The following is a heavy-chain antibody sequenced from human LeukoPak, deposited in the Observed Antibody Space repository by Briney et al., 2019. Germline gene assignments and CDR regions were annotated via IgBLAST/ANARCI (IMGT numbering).Heavy chain of an antibody. J-gene: IGHJ4*02. CDR1: GGTFSSYA. Sequence: ASVKVSCKASGGTFSSYAISWVRQAPGQGLEWMGWINTNTGNPTYAQGFTGRFVFSLDTSVSTAYLQISSLKAEDTAVYYCARDFVAPGSSYDQFDYWGQGTLVTVSS. D-gene: IGHD1-26*01. V-gene: IGHV7-4-1*02. CDR2: INTNTGNP. CDR3: ARDFVAPGSSYDQFDY.